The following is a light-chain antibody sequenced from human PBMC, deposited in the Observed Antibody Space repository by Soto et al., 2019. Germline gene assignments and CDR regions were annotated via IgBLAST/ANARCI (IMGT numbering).Light chain of an antibody. CDR3: QQYGSSPTWT. V-gene: IGKV1-9*01. CDR1: QGIGSY. Sequence: DIQLTQSASFLSASLGDTVTITCRASQGIGSYLNWYQQKPGKAPKLLIYKAYTLKSGVPSRFRGSGSGTDFTPTISRLEPEDSAVYYCQQYGSSPTWTCGQGTKVDIK. J-gene: IGKJ1*01. CDR2: KAY.